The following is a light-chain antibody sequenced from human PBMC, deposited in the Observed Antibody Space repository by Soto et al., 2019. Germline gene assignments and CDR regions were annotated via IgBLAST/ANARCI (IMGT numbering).Light chain of an antibody. CDR3: HQSYGTSLT. J-gene: IGKJ4*01. CDR1: QSVGTW. V-gene: IGKV1-39*01. CDR2: AAS. Sequence: DVRMTQSPSTLSASAGDRVTITCRASQSVGTWLALYQQKPGKAPKLLIYAASSLQSGVPSRFSGSGSGTDFTLTISSLQPEDFAPDDCHQSYGTSLTFGGGTKVDIK.